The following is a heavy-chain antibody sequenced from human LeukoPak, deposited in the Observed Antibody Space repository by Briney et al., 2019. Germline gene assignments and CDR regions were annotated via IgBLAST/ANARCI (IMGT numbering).Heavy chain of an antibody. CDR2: ISDDGNKK. J-gene: IGHJ4*02. Sequence: PGTSLRLSCAASGFTFSSYTMHWVRQAPGKGLEWVAAISDDGNKKYFADSVKGRFTISRDNSKNTLYLQLNSLRGGDTAVYYCATLTVASLTDYYFDYWGQGTLVTVSS. CDR1: GFTFSSYT. D-gene: IGHD5-12*01. CDR3: ATLTVASLTDYYFDY. V-gene: IGHV3-30-3*01.